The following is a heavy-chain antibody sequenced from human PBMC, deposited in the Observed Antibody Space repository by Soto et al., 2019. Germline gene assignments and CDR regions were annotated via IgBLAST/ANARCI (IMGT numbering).Heavy chain of an antibody. J-gene: IGHJ3*02. CDR2: IYYSGST. V-gene: IGHV4-30-4*01. CDR1: GGSISSGDYY. Sequence: TLSLTFTVSGGSISSGDYYWSWIRQPPGKGLEWIGYIYYSGSTYYNPSLKSRVTIAVDTSKNQFSLKLSSVTAADTAVYYRARGRYYGSGSPAAFDIWGQGTMVTVSS. D-gene: IGHD3-10*01. CDR3: ARGRYYGSGSPAAFDI.